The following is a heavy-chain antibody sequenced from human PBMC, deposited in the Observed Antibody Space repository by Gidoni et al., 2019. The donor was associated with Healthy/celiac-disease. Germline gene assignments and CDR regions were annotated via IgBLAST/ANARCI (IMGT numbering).Heavy chain of an antibody. D-gene: IGHD2-2*02. J-gene: IGHJ6*03. CDR2: IYYSGST. V-gene: IGHV4-30-4*01. Sequence: QVQLQESGPGLVKPSQTLSLTCTVSGGSISSGDYYWSWIRQPPGKGLEWIGYIYYSGSTYYHPSLKSRVTISVDTSKNQFSLKLSSVTAADTAVYYCARVGCSTSCYIGHYYYYMDVWGKGTTVTVSS. CDR3: ARVGCSTSCYIGHYYYYMDV. CDR1: GGSISSGDYY.